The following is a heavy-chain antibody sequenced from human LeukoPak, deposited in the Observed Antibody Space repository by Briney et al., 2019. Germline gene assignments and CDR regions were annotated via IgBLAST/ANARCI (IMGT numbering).Heavy chain of an antibody. V-gene: IGHV1-18*01. Sequence: ASVTVSCTASGHTFTSYGISWVRQAPGQGLEWMGWISAYNGNTNYAQKLQGRVTMTTDTSTSTAYMELRSLRSDDTAVYYCVFRDFDLWGRGTLVTVSS. CDR2: ISAYNGNT. CDR1: GHTFTSYG. J-gene: IGHJ2*01. CDR3: VFRDFDL.